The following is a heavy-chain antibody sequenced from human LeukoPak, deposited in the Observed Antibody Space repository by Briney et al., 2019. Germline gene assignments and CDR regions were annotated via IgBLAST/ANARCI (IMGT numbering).Heavy chain of an antibody. CDR2: INPNSGGT. D-gene: IGHD3-16*01. V-gene: IGHV1-2*02. CDR1: GGTFISYA. J-gene: IGHJ4*02. Sequence: GASVRVSCKASGGTFISYAISWVRQTPGQGLEWVVWINPNSGGTKLTQKFQGRVTMSRDTSISRAYREVRSLTYDDTAVYFCARVWSEYWGQGTLVTVSS. CDR3: ARVWSEY.